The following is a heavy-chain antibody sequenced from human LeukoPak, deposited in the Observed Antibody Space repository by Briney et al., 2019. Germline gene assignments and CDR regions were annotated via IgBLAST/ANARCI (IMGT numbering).Heavy chain of an antibody. CDR1: GGSISSSSYY. J-gene: IGHJ5*02. Sequence: SETLSLTCTVSGGSISSSSYYWGWIRQPPGKGLEWIGSIYYSGSTYYNPSLKSRVTISVDTSKNQFSLKLSSVTAADTAVYYCARHETKGVRYFDWLNWFDPWGQGTLVTVSS. CDR2: IYYSGST. D-gene: IGHD3-9*01. V-gene: IGHV4-39*01. CDR3: ARHETKGVRYFDWLNWFDP.